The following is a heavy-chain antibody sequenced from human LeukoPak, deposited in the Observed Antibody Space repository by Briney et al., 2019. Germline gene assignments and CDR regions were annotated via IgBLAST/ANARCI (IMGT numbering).Heavy chain of an antibody. V-gene: IGHV3-21*01. D-gene: IGHD6-19*01. Sequence: GGSLRLSCAASGFTFSSYSMNWVRQAPGKGLEWVSSISDSSSYTYYADSLKGRFTISRDNAKNSLYLQMNSLRAEDTAVYYCARDKTVADLDYWGQGTPVTVSS. CDR2: ISDSSSYT. CDR3: ARDKTVADLDY. CDR1: GFTFSSYS. J-gene: IGHJ4*02.